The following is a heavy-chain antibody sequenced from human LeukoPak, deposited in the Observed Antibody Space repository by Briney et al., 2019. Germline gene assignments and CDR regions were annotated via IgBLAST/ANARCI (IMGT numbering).Heavy chain of an antibody. J-gene: IGHJ4*02. D-gene: IGHD6-19*01. V-gene: IGHV4-59*08. CDR1: GGSISSYY. CDR2: IYYSGST. Sequence: SETLSLTCTVSGGSISSYYWSWIRQPPGKGLEWIGYIYYSGSTNYNPSLKSRVTISVDTSKNQFSLKLSSVTAADTAGYYCARLGGSGWYFDYWGQGTLVTVSS. CDR3: ARLGGSGWYFDY.